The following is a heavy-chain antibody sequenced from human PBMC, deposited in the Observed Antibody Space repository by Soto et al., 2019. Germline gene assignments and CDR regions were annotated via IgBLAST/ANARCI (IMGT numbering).Heavy chain of an antibody. CDR1: AYTLTGYY. V-gene: IGHV1-2*02. Sequence: ASLKVSSKTSAYTLTGYYIHWVLQAPGQGLEWMGWVDPDSGGTNYAQNFQGRVTMTRDTSISTAKVEVSRLTFDDTAVYYCGWFGGKFDYWGQGTLVTVYS. CDR2: VDPDSGGT. D-gene: IGHD3-3*01. CDR3: GWFGGKFDY. J-gene: IGHJ4*02.